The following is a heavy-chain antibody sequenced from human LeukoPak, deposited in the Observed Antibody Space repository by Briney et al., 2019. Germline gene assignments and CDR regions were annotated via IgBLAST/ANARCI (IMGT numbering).Heavy chain of an antibody. Sequence: SETLSLTCTVSGGSISSYYWSWIRQPPGKGLEWMGYIYYSGSTNHNPSLKSRVTIPVDTHKKQLALQQGSVTDAGTAGYYCPRDLEYYDFWSGTFDRWGEGTLVTVSS. CDR3: PRDLEYYDFWSGTFDR. CDR1: GGSISSYY. J-gene: IGHJ5*02. CDR2: IYYSGST. D-gene: IGHD3-3*01. V-gene: IGHV4-59*12.